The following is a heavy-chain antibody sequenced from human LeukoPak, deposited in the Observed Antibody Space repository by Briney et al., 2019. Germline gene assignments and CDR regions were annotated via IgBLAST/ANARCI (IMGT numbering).Heavy chain of an antibody. Sequence: GGSLRLSCAASGFTFSNVWMNWVRQAPGKGLEWVGRIKSKTDGGTTDYAAPVKGTFTISRDDSKNTLYLQMNSLKTEDTAVYYCAKDLSGGSYYSYVDVWGKGTTVTVSS. CDR1: GFTFSNVW. D-gene: IGHD2-15*01. J-gene: IGHJ6*03. CDR3: AKDLSGGSYYSYVDV. V-gene: IGHV3-15*01. CDR2: IKSKTDGGTT.